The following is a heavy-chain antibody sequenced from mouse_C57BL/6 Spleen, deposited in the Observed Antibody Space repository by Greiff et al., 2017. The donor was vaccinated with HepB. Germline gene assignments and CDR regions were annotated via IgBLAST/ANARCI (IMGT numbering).Heavy chain of an antibody. V-gene: IGHV3-6*01. CDR2: ISYDGSN. D-gene: IGHD1-1*01. Sequence: EVKLQESGPGLVKPSQSLSLTCSVTGYSITSGYYWDWIRQFPGNKLEWMGYISYDGSNNYNPSLKNRISITRDTSKNQFFLKLNSVTTEDTATYYCARGDYGSSYVPWFAYWGQGTLVTVSA. J-gene: IGHJ3*01. CDR3: ARGDYGSSYVPWFAY. CDR1: GYSITSGYY.